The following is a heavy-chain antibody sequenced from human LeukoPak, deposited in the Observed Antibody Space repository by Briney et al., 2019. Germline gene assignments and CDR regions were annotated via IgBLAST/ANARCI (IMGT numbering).Heavy chain of an antibody. CDR3: ARGLYVSNY. D-gene: IGHD2/OR15-2a*01. CDR1: GGSISSSSYY. Sequence: SETLSLTCTVSGGSISSSSYYWGWIRQPPGKGLEWIGSIYYGGSTYYNPSLKSRVTISVDTSKNQFSLKLSSVTAADTAVYYCARGLYVSNYWGQGTLVTVSS. J-gene: IGHJ4*02. V-gene: IGHV4-39*01. CDR2: IYYGGST.